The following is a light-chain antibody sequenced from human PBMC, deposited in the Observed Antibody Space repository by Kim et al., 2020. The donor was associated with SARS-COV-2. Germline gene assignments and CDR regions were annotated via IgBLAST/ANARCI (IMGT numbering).Light chain of an antibody. V-gene: IGKV1-39*01. Sequence: ASVGDRVTIPCRASQIISTYLNWYQQKPGNAPKLLMYAASSLQSGVPSRFSGSGSGTDFTLTIGSLQPEDFATYYCQQSYSIPFTFGGGTKVDIK. CDR1: QIISTY. CDR3: QQSYSIPFT. J-gene: IGKJ4*01. CDR2: AAS.